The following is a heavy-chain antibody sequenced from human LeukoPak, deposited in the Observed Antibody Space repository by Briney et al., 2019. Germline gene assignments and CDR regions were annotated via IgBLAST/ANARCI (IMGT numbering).Heavy chain of an antibody. CDR2: IIPILGIA. D-gene: IGHD3-10*01. V-gene: IGHV1-69*04. J-gene: IGHJ4*02. Sequence: SVEVSCKASGGTFSSYAISWVRQAPGQGLEWMGRIIPILGIANYAQKFQGRVTITADKSTSTAYMELSSLRSEDTAVYYCALEVYGSGSYYRQPFDYWGQGTLVTVSS. CDR3: ALEVYGSGSYYRQPFDY. CDR1: GGTFSSYA.